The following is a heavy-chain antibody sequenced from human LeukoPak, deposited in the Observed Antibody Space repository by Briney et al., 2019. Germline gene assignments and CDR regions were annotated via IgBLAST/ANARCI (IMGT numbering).Heavy chain of an antibody. J-gene: IGHJ4*02. CDR1: SGSISSYDYY. CDR2: IYHSGTT. D-gene: IGHD1-26*01. V-gene: IGHV4-31*03. Sequence: PSQTLSLTCTVSSGSISSYDYYWTWIRQHPGKGLEWIGYIYHSGTTYYNPSLKSRVTISVDTSENQFSLELTSVTAADSAMYYCARYSGNYRFFDYWGQGTLVTVSS. CDR3: ARYSGNYRFFDY.